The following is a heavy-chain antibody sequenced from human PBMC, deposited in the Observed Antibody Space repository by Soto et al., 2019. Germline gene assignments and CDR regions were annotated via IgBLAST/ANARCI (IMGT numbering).Heavy chain of an antibody. Sequence: ASVKVSCKASGGTFSSYAISWVRQAPGQGLEWMGGIIPIFGTANYAQKFQGRVTITADESTSTAYMELSSLRSEDTAVYYCARVTSQNYYGSGSYYKRNGAFDIWGQGTMVTVSS. D-gene: IGHD3-10*01. CDR2: IIPIFGTA. J-gene: IGHJ3*02. CDR3: ARVTSQNYYGSGSYYKRNGAFDI. V-gene: IGHV1-69*13. CDR1: GGTFSSYA.